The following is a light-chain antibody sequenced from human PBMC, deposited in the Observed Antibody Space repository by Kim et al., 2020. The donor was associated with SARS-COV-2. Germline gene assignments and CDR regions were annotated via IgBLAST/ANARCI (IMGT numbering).Light chain of an antibody. Sequence: PPSVSVSPGQTATITCSGDKWGDTYSSGYQQKPGQSPVLRIYQDNKRPSGIPERFSASNSGRTATLTISGTQTTDEADYYCQAREVFGGGTQLTVL. J-gene: IGLJ3*02. V-gene: IGLV3-1*01. CDR2: QDN. CDR3: QAREV. CDR1: KWGDTY.